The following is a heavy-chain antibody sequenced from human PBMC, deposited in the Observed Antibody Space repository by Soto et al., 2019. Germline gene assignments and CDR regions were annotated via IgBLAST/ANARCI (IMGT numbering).Heavy chain of an antibody. CDR1: GFTFSSYA. D-gene: IGHD3-16*01. V-gene: IGHV3-30*03. CDR3: ARGGDAYPAHFDS. J-gene: IGHJ4*02. Sequence: QVQLVESGGGVVQPGRSLRLSCAASGFTFSSYAMHWVRQAPGKGLEWVAVISYDGSNHYYADSVKGRFTISRDNSKNTLYLQMSSLRSDDTAVYYCARGGDAYPAHFDSWGQGTLVTFSS. CDR2: ISYDGSNH.